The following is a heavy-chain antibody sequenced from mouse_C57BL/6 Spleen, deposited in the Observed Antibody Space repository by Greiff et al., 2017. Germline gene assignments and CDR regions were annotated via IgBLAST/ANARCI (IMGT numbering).Heavy chain of an antibody. CDR2: IYPGSGST. D-gene: IGHD2-4*01. V-gene: IGHV1-55*01. Sequence: VQLQQPGAELVKPGASVKMSCKASGYTFTSYWITWVKQRPGQGLEWIGDIYPGSGSTNYNEKFKSKATLTVDTSSSTAYMQLSSLTSEDSAVYYCARSRDDWGYFDYWGQGTTLTVSS. J-gene: IGHJ2*01. CDR3: ARSRDDWGYFDY. CDR1: GYTFTSYW.